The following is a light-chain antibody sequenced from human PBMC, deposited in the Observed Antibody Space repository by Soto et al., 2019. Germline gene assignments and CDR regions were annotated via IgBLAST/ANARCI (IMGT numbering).Light chain of an antibody. V-gene: IGLV2-14*01. CDR2: EVS. CDR3: SSYTSSSTDV. CDR1: SSDVGGYDY. Sequence: QPVLTQPPSVSGSPGQSITISCTGTSSDVGGYDYVSWYQHHPVKAPKLTIYEVSNRPSGVSNRFSGSKSGNTAPLTISGLQAEDEAEYYCSSYTSSSTDVFGTGTKVTVL. J-gene: IGLJ1*01.